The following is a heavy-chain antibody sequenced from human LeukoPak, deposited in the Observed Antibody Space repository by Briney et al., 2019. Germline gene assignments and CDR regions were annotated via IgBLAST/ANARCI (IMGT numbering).Heavy chain of an antibody. D-gene: IGHD3-22*01. CDR2: INPNSGGT. V-gene: IGHV1-2*02. CDR1: GYTFTGYY. CDR3: AFHLYYYDSSGYASYAFDI. Sequence: GASVKVSCKASGYTFTGYYMHWVRQAPGQGLEWMGWINPNSGGTNYAQKFQGRVTMTRDTSISTAYMELSRLRSDDTAVYYCAFHLYYYDSSGYASYAFDIWGQGTMVTVSS. J-gene: IGHJ3*02.